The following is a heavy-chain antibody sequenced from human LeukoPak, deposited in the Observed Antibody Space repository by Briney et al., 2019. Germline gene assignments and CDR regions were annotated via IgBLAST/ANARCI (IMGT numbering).Heavy chain of an antibody. J-gene: IGHJ4*02. V-gene: IGHV3-7*03. D-gene: IGHD1-26*01. CDR2: INQDGSEE. Sequence: GGSLRLSCAASGFTFSHYWMTWVSQAPGKGLEWVANINQDGSEEFYVDSLKGRFTISRDNAKNSLYLQINRLRADDTAIYYCARDSGRFYIDYWGQGTLVTVSS. CDR3: ARDSGRFYIDY. CDR1: GFTFSHYW.